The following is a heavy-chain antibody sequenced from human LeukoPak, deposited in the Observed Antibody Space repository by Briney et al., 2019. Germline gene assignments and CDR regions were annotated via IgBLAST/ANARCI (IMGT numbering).Heavy chain of an antibody. CDR3: AGRAGDWFHFDY. D-gene: IGHD7-27*01. Sequence: PGRSLRLSCAASGFTFSNYAMHWVRQAPGKGLEWVAVISYDGTNKYYADSVKGRFTISRDNSKNTLYLQMNSLRAEDTAVYYCAGRAGDWFHFDYWGQGTLVTVSS. V-gene: IGHV3-30-3*01. CDR1: GFTFSNYA. J-gene: IGHJ4*02. CDR2: ISYDGTNK.